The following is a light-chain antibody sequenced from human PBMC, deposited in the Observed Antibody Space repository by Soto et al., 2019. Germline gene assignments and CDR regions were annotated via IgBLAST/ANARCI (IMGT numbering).Light chain of an antibody. CDR2: SAS. Sequence: DIQMTQSPSTLSASVGDRVTITCRASQSVSAWLAWYQQKPGKAPELLIYSASTVETGVPSRFSGSGSETEFTITISSLRPDDFATYYCQQYESYPLTFGGGTRIEIK. V-gene: IGKV1-5*03. CDR3: QQYESYPLT. J-gene: IGKJ4*01. CDR1: QSVSAW.